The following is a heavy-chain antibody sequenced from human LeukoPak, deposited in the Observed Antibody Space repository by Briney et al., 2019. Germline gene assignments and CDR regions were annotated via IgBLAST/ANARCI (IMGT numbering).Heavy chain of an antibody. J-gene: IGHJ4*02. CDR2: VNWNGGST. CDR1: GFTFDDYG. CDR3: ARVRGYYYDSSGSLPYYFDY. D-gene: IGHD3-22*01. Sequence: PGGSLRLSCAASGFTFDDYGVSWVRQAPGKGLEWVSGVNWNGGSTGYADSVKGRFTISRDNAKNSLYLQMNSLRAEDTALYHCARVRGYYYDSSGSLPYYFDYWGQGTLVTVSS. V-gene: IGHV3-20*01.